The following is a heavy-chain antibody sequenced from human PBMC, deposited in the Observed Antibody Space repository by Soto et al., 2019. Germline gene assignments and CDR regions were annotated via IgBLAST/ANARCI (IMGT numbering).Heavy chain of an antibody. D-gene: IGHD1-1*01. CDR2: ISPSGAAT. J-gene: IGHJ4*02. CDR1: EFTFSGDP. Sequence: EVQLLQSGGGSVQPGGSLRLSCADSEFTFSGDPLSWVRQTPEKGLEWVSGISPSGAATYFADSVTGRFSISRDNSKSTLYLQMNNLRAEDTAVYYCAKEDDVGSTLIDYWGQGTLVTVSS. V-gene: IGHV3-23*01. CDR3: AKEDDVGSTLIDY.